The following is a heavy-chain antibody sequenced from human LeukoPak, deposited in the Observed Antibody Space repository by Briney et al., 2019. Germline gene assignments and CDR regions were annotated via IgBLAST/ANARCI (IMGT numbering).Heavy chain of an antibody. Sequence: GGSLRLSCAASGFTFSAYAMTWVRQAPGKGLVWVSGIHSDGPTTRYADSVEGRFTVSRDNAKNTVYLQMTSLRAEDTAVYYCATELATPFWGQGTLVTVSS. CDR2: IHSDGPTT. CDR1: GFTFSAYA. V-gene: IGHV3-74*01. D-gene: IGHD1-1*01. CDR3: ATELATPF. J-gene: IGHJ4*02.